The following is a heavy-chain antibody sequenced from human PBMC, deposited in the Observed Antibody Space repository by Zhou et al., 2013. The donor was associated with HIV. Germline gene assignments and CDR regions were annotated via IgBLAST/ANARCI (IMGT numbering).Heavy chain of an antibody. V-gene: IGHV1-46*01. CDR3: ARGRYDLGH. CDR1: GYTFTSFY. J-gene: IGHJ4*02. D-gene: IGHD5-12*01. Sequence: QVQLVQSGAEVKKPGASVKVSCKASGYTFTSFYIHWVRQAPGQGLEWMGIINPSGGSTTYAQKFQGRVAMTRDTSTSTVYMDLSSLRSEDTAVYYCARGRYDLGHWGQGTLVTVSS. CDR2: INPSGGST.